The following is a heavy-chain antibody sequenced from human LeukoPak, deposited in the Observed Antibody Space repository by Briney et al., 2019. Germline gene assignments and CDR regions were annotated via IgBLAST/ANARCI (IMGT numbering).Heavy chain of an antibody. V-gene: IGHV1-18*01. Sequence: GASVKVSCRTSGYDFSTYGITWVRQAPGQGLEYMGWIRPSNGNRNYAQKVQDRVTMTTDTSTSTAYMELRSLRSDDTAVYYCARVGGTGSSWHRTYYYYMDVWGKGTTVTVSS. CDR3: ARVGGTGSSWHRTYYYYMDV. CDR1: GYDFSTYG. J-gene: IGHJ6*03. CDR2: IRPSNGNR. D-gene: IGHD6-13*01.